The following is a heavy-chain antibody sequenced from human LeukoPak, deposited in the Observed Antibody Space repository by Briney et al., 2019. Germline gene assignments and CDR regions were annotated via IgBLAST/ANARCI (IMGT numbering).Heavy chain of an antibody. V-gene: IGHV3-33*01. CDR2: IWYDGSNK. D-gene: IGHD3-22*01. J-gene: IGHJ4*02. CDR1: GFTFSSYG. Sequence: GGSLRLSCAASGFTFSSYGMHWVRQAPGKGLEWVAVIWYDGSNKYYADSVKGRFTISRDNSKNTLYLQMNSLRAEDTAVYYCAGADSSGYYFDYWGQGTLVTVSS. CDR3: AGADSSGYYFDY.